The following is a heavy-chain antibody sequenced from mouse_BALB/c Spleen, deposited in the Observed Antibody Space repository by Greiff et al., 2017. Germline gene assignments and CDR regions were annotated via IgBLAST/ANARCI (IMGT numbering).Heavy chain of an antibody. D-gene: IGHD2-4*01. CDR3: ARSYDLYYYAMDY. J-gene: IGHJ4*01. V-gene: IGHV1-12*01. CDR1: GYTFTSYN. CDR2: IYPGNGDT. Sequence: QVQLQQPGAELVKPGASVKMSCKASGYTFTSYNMHWVKQTPGQGLEWIGAIYPGNGDTSYNQKFKGKATLTADKSSSTAYMQLSSLTSEDSAVYYCARSYDLYYYAMDYWGQGTSVTVSS.